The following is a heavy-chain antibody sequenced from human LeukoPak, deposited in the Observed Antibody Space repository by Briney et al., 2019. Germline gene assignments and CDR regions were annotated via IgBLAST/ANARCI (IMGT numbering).Heavy chain of an antibody. J-gene: IGHJ1*01. V-gene: IGHV3-23*01. CDR3: AKDGNYGSSGFDPWDFQH. Sequence: GGSLRLSCAASGFTFSSYAMSWVRQAPGKGLEWVSAISGSGGSTYYADSVKGRFTISRDNSKNTLYLQMNSLRAEDTAVYYCAKDGNYGSSGFDPWDFQHWGQGTLVTVSS. CDR1: GFTFSSYA. D-gene: IGHD3-22*01. CDR2: ISGSGGST.